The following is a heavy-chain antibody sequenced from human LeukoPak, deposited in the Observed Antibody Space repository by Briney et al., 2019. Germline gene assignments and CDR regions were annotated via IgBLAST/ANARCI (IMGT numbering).Heavy chain of an antibody. J-gene: IGHJ3*02. D-gene: IGHD3-9*01. CDR3: ARDRRYFDWSGGGDDAFDI. V-gene: IGHV4-38-2*02. CDR1: GYSISSGYY. Sequence: SETLSLTCTVSGYSISSGYYWGWIRQPPGKGLEWIGSIYYSGTTYYNPSLQSRVTISVDTSKNQFSLKLSSVTAADTAVYYCARDRRYFDWSGGGDDAFDIWGQGTMVTVSS. CDR2: IYYSGTT.